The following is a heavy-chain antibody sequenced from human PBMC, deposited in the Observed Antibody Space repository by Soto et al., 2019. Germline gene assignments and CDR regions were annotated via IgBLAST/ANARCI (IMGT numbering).Heavy chain of an antibody. CDR3: ARRRRDGYNFDAFDI. V-gene: IGHV1-69*13. Sequence: SVKVSCKASGGTFSSYAISWVRQAPGQGLEWMGGIIPIFGTANYAQKFHGRVTITADESTSTAYMELSSLRSEDTAVYYCARRRRDGYNFDAFDIWGQGTMVTVSS. J-gene: IGHJ3*02. D-gene: IGHD5-12*01. CDR2: IIPIFGTA. CDR1: GGTFSSYA.